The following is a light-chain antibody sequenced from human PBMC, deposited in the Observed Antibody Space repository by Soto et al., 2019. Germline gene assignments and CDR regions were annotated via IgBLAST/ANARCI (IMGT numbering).Light chain of an antibody. CDR2: EVS. CDR3: SSYTSSTNYV. Sequence: QSVLTQPASVSGSPGQLLTISCTGTSIDIAPYNYVSWYQQHPGKAPKLIIYEVSYRPSGISNRFSGSKSGNTASLTISGLQAEDEADYYCSSYTSSTNYVFGTGTK. J-gene: IGLJ1*01. V-gene: IGLV2-14*01. CDR1: SIDIAPYNY.